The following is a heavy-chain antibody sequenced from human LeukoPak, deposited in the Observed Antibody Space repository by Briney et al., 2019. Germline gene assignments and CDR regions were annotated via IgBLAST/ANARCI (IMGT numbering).Heavy chain of an antibody. J-gene: IGHJ3*02. D-gene: IGHD1-26*01. CDR3: ARGGSPPEALGDTFDI. CDR2: VGRDGSIT. Sequence: GGSLRLSCAASGFTFSTYWMHWVRQAPGKGLVWVSRVGRDGSITRYAGSVKGRFTISRDNAKNTLYLQMNSLRAEDTAVYYCARGGSPPEALGDTFDIWGQGTMVTVSS. V-gene: IGHV3-74*01. CDR1: GFTFSTYW.